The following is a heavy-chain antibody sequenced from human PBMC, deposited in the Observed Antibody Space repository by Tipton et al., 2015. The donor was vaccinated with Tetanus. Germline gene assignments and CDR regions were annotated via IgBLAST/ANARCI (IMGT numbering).Heavy chain of an antibody. CDR1: GLFFKNAW. J-gene: IGHJ4*02. V-gene: IGHV3-15*07. CDR3: TASGIVGSGFRVGY. D-gene: IGHD1-26*01. Sequence: SLRLSCATSGLFFKNAWMNWVRQAPGKGLEWVGRIKSKADGGTTDYSARVKDRFSNSRDDSKDTLFLQMNSLKTEDTAVYYCTASGIVGSGFRVGYWGRGALVVVSS. CDR2: IKSKADGGTT.